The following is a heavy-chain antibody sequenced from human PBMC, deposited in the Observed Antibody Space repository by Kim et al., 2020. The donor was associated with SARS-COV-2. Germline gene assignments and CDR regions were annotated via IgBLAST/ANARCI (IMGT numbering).Heavy chain of an antibody. J-gene: IGHJ4*02. CDR3: ARMVRGSDY. Sequence: GGSLRLSCAASGFTFSSYAMHWVRQAPGKGLEWVAVISYDGSNKYYADSVKGRFTISRDNSKNTLYLQMNSLRAEDTAVYYCARMVRGSDYWGQGTLVTVSS. V-gene: IGHV3-30*04. CDR2: ISYDGSNK. CDR1: GFTFSSYA. D-gene: IGHD3-10*01.